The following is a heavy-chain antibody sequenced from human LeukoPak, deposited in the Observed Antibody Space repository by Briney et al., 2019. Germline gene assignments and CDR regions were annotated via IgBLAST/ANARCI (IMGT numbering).Heavy chain of an antibody. J-gene: IGHJ2*01. CDR3: AKAAADWYFDV. CDR1: GVNFNDYA. Sequence: GGSLRLSCVACGVNFNDYAMHWVRQAPGKGLEWVSGISWNSGTKDYADSVKGRFIISRDYAQRSLFLRMNSLATEDTAFYYCAKAAADWYFDVWGRGTPVTVSS. CDR2: ISWNSGTK. V-gene: IGHV3-9*01. D-gene: IGHD6-25*01.